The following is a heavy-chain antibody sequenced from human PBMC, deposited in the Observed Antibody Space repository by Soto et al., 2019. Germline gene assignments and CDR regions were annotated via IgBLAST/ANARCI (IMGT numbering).Heavy chain of an antibody. D-gene: IGHD6-19*01. Sequence: QGLLVQSGAEVKKPGSSVKVSCKAPGGTLSTYTLTWLRQAPGQGPEWMGRIIPALDIEEYAQQFQGRVTITADTSTSTAYLELHSLRSDDTAVSYCAAVAGTSAFVGYFEYWGQGTLVTVAS. J-gene: IGHJ4*02. CDR1: GGTLSTYT. V-gene: IGHV1-69*02. CDR2: IIPALDIE. CDR3: AAVAGTSAFVGYFEY.